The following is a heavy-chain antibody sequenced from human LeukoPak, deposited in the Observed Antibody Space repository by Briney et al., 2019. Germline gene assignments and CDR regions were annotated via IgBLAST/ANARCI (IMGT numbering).Heavy chain of an antibody. D-gene: IGHD3-22*01. CDR3: ARVRASGTYYYDSSGSGPLDY. J-gene: IGHJ4*02. CDR1: GYTFTGYY. CDR2: INPNSGGT. Sequence: ASVKVSCKASGYTFTGYYMHWVRQAPGQGLEWMGWINPNSGGTNYAQKFQGWVTMTRDTSISTAYMELSRLRSDDTAVYYCARVRASGTYYYDSSGSGPLDYWGQGTLVTVSS. V-gene: IGHV1-2*04.